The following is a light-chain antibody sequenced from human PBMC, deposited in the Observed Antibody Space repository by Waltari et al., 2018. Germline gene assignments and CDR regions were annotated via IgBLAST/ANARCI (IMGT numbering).Light chain of an antibody. CDR3: QHYVRLPAT. J-gene: IGKJ1*01. CDR2: GAS. CDR1: QSVSKY. V-gene: IGKV3-20*01. Sequence: EIVLTQSPGTLSLSPGEGATLSCRASQSVSKYFAWYQQKPGQAPRLLIYGASSRATGIPDRFSGSGSGTDFSLTISRLEPEDFAVYYCQHYVRLPATFGQGTKVEIK.